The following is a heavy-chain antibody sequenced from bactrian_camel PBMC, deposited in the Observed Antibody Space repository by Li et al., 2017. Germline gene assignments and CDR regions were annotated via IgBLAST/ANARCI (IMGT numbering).Heavy chain of an antibody. CDR3: AAVLWGGAFEY. V-gene: IGHV3S6*01. CDR2: IVSDSTST. CDR1: GFTFSRYG. Sequence: HVQLVESGGGLVQPGGSLRLSCAASGFTFSRYGLSWVRQAPGKGLEWVSGIVSDSTSTYYADSVKGRSTISRDNAKNTLYLQMNSLKPEDTAVYFCAAVLWGGAFEYWGQGTQVTVS. D-gene: IGHD5*01. J-gene: IGHJ4*01.